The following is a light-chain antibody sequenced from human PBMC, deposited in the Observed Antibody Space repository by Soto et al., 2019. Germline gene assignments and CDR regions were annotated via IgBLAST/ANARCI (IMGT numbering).Light chain of an antibody. J-gene: IGLJ3*02. Sequence: QSVLTQPASVSGSPGQSITISCTGTSSDVGGYNYVSWYQHYPGKAPKLVIYEVDNRPSGISNRFSGSKSANTASLTISGLQAEDEADYYFSSYTTSSTWVFGGGTKLTVL. CDR1: SSDVGGYNY. V-gene: IGLV2-14*01. CDR3: SSYTTSSTWV. CDR2: EVD.